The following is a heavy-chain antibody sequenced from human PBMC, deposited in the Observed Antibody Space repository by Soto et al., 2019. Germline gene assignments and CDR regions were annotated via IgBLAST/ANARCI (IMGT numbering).Heavy chain of an antibody. CDR2: IWYDGSNK. D-gene: IGHD3-10*01. V-gene: IGHV3-33*01. Sequence: QVQLVESGGGVVQPGRSLRLSCAASGFTFSSYGMHWVRQAPGKGLEWVAVIWYDGSNKYYADSVKGRFTISRDNSKNTLYLQMNSLRAEDTAVYYCARPWFGESPVNYYFDYWGQGTLVTVSS. J-gene: IGHJ4*02. CDR3: ARPWFGESPVNYYFDY. CDR1: GFTFSSYG.